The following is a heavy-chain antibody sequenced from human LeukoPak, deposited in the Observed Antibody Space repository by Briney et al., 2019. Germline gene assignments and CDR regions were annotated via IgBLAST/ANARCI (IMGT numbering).Heavy chain of an antibody. CDR1: GFTFSSYE. Sequence: GGSLRLSXAASGFTFSSYEMNWVRQAPGKGLEWVSYISSSGSTIYYADSVKGRFTISRDNAKNSLYLQMNTLRAEDTAVYYCARGVTQWASWGQGTLVTVSS. CDR2: ISSSGSTI. V-gene: IGHV3-48*03. D-gene: IGHD2-21*02. J-gene: IGHJ4*02. CDR3: ARGVTQWAS.